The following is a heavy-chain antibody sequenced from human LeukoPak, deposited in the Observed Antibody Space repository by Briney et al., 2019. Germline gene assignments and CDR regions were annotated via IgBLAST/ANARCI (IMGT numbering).Heavy chain of an antibody. D-gene: IGHD2-15*01. V-gene: IGHV4-59*01. CDR3: ARGYCSGGGCYSFDY. Sequence: SETLSLTCTVSGGSISSYYWSWIRQPPGKGLEWIGYIYYSGSTNYNPSLKSRVTISADTSKNQFSLKLSSVTAADTAVYYCARGYCSGGGCYSFDYWGQGTLVTVSS. CDR1: GGSISSYY. J-gene: IGHJ4*02. CDR2: IYYSGST.